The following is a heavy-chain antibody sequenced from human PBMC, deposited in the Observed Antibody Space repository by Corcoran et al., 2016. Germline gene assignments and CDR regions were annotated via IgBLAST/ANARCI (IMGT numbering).Heavy chain of an antibody. D-gene: IGHD1-26*01. Sequence: QVQLQQWGAGLLKPSETLSLTCAVYGGSFSGYYWSWIRQPPGKGLEWIGEINHSGSTNYNPSLKSRVTISVDTSKNQFSLKLSSVTAADTAVDYCARGSKEGAAGWFDPWGQGTLVTVSS. V-gene: IGHV4-34*01. CDR2: INHSGST. CDR3: ARGSKEGAAGWFDP. J-gene: IGHJ5*02. CDR1: GGSFSGYY.